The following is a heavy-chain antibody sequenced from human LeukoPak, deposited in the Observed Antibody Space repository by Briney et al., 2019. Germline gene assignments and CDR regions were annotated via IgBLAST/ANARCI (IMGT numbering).Heavy chain of an antibody. CDR1: GFTFSSYA. Sequence: GGSLRLSCAASGFTFSSYAMSWVCQAPGKGLEWVSAISGSGDSTYYADSVKGRFTSSRDNSKNTLYLQMNSLRAEDTAVYYCAKAHCSSTSCSRGYFDLWGRGTLVTVSS. CDR2: ISGSGDST. V-gene: IGHV3-23*01. D-gene: IGHD2-2*01. J-gene: IGHJ2*01. CDR3: AKAHCSSTSCSRGYFDL.